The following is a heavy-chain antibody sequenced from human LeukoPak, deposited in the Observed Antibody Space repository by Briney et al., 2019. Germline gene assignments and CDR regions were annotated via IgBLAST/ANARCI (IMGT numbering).Heavy chain of an antibody. CDR3: ARDAGYGGNSDY. J-gene: IGHJ4*02. CDR1: GFTFNMHW. Sequence: GGSLRLSCAASGFTFNMHWMTWVRQAPGKGLESVAYIKKDGSEKYYVDSVKGRFTISRDNAKNSLYPQMNSLRAEDTAVYYCARDAGYGGNSDYWGQGTLVTVSS. D-gene: IGHD4-23*01. CDR2: IKKDGSEK. V-gene: IGHV3-7*01.